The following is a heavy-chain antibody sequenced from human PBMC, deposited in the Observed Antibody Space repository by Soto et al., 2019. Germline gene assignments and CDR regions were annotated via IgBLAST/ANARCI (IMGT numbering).Heavy chain of an antibody. CDR1: GFTFSSYG. J-gene: IGHJ4*02. V-gene: IGHV3-30*18. CDR3: AKEGYCSSTSCYGIDY. D-gene: IGHD2-2*01. Sequence: GGSLRLSCAASGFTFSSYGMHWVRQAPGKGLEWVAVISYDGSNKYYADSVKGRFTISRDNSKNTLYLQMNSLRAEDTAVYYCAKEGYCSSTSCYGIDYWGQGTLVTVSS. CDR2: ISYDGSNK.